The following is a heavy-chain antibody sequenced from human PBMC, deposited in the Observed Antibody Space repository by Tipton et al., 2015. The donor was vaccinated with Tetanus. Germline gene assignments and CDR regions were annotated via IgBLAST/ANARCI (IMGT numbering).Heavy chain of an antibody. CDR1: GYTFTGYY. V-gene: IGHV1-2*02. Sequence: QLVQSGAEMKKPGASVKVSCKASGYTFTGYYMYWVRQAPGQGLEWVGWIDPNSGGTIYAQNFQGRVTITRDTSISTVYMELSRLRSDDTAVYYCARDRGDYIYYGMDVWGPGTTVTVSS. D-gene: IGHD3-22*01. J-gene: IGHJ6*02. CDR2: IDPNSGGT. CDR3: ARDRGDYIYYGMDV.